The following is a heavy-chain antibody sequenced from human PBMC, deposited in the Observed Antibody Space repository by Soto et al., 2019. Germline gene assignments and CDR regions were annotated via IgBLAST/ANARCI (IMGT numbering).Heavy chain of an antibody. CDR2: IYYAGST. CDR1: GLSMTGNY. CDR3: ARHEGPEYDISGYSFDY. D-gene: IGHD3-22*01. Sequence: SVILYLTCPVPGLSMTGNYWGWIRQTPGRGREWIGFIYYAGSTKYNPSLNSRVTISVDTSKNQFSLKLSSVTAADTAVYYCARHEGPEYDISGYSFDYWGLG. J-gene: IGHJ4*02. V-gene: IGHV4-59*08.